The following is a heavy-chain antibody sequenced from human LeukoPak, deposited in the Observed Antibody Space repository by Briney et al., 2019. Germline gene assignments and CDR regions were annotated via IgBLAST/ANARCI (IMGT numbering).Heavy chain of an antibody. V-gene: IGHV3-21*01. D-gene: IGHD2-2*01. CDR2: ISSTSSYI. CDR1: GFTFSDYS. CDR3: ARGPHVGYCSGTSCRIPFDY. J-gene: IGHJ4*02. Sequence: GGSLRLSCAASGFTFSDYSVNWVRQAPGKGLQWVSSISSTSSYIYYADSVKGRFTISRDNAKNSLYLQMNSLRAEDTAVYYCARGPHVGYCSGTSCRIPFDYGGQGTLVTVSS.